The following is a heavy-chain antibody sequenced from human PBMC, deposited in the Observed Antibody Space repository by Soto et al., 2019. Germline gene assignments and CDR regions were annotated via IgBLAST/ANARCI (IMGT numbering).Heavy chain of an antibody. Sequence: ASVKVCCKASGGTFSRYAISWVRQAPGQGLEWMGGIIPIFGTADYAQKFQGRVTITADEAASTAYMALSSLRSEDAAVYYCASDDITYYYDISGYDLQADDYWCHRTLVTDS. D-gene: IGHD3-22*01. J-gene: IGHJ4*01. CDR1: GGTFSRYA. CDR2: IIPIFGTA. CDR3: ASDDITYYYDISGYDLQADDY. V-gene: IGHV1-69*13.